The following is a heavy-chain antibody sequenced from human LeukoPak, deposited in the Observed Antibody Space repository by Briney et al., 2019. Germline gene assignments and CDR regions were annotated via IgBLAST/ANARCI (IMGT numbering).Heavy chain of an antibody. D-gene: IGHD3-9*01. CDR1: GGTFSSYA. CDR2: IIPIFGTA. Sequence: GASVKVSCKASGGTFSSYAISWVRQAPGQGLEWMGGIIPIFGTANYAQKFQGRVTITADKSTSTAYMELSSLRSEDTAVYYCARLRLVEENFDAFDIWGQGTMVTVSS. J-gene: IGHJ3*02. CDR3: ARLRLVEENFDAFDI. V-gene: IGHV1-69*06.